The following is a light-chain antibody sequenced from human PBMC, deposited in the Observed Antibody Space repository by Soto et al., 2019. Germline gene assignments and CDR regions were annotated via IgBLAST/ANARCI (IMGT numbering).Light chain of an antibody. J-gene: IGLJ3*02. CDR3: SSYTRTYICV. Sequence: QSVLNQPASGSGSPGQSITISCTGTSSDIGSHNFVSWHQQHPGKAPKFIIYGVSNRRSGVSNRVSGSKSVNTASLTIAGLPADDEAYYYCSSYTRTYICVFGGGTKVTVI. CDR1: SSDIGSHNF. CDR2: GVS. V-gene: IGLV2-14*01.